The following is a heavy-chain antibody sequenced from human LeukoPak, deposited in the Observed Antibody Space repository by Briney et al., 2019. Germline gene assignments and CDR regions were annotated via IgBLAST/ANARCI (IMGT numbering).Heavy chain of an antibody. CDR3: ASHIVVVPAAIGGWFDP. V-gene: IGHV3-7*01. CDR1: GFTFSSYW. CDR2: IKQDGSEK. D-gene: IGHD2-2*01. Sequence: GGSLRLSCAASGFTFSSYWMSWVRQAPGKGLEWVANIKQDGSEKYYVDSVKGRFTISRDNAKNSLYLQMNSLRAEDTAVYYCASHIVVVPAAIGGWFDPWGQGTLVTVSS. J-gene: IGHJ5*02.